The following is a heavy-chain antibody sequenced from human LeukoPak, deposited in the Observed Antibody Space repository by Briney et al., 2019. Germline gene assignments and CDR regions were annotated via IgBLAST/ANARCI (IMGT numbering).Heavy chain of an antibody. CDR3: ARLRGSYGAYFDY. V-gene: IGHV4-39*07. Sequence: SETLSLTCTVSGGSISSSSYYRGWIRQPPGKGLEWIGSIYYSGSTYYNPSLKSRVTISVDTSKNQFSLKLSSVTAADTAVYYCARLRGSYGAYFDYWGQGTLVTVSS. J-gene: IGHJ4*02. CDR1: GGSISSSSYY. D-gene: IGHD1-26*01. CDR2: IYYSGST.